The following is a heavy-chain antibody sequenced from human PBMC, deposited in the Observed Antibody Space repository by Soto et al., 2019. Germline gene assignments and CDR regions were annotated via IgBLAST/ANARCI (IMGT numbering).Heavy chain of an antibody. Sequence: QVQLQESGPGLVKPSETLSLTCTVSGGSISSYYWSWIRQPPGKGLEWIGSIYYSGSTNYNPSLKSRVTISVDTSKNQFSLKLSSVTAADTAVYYCARRYGVAFDIWGQGTMVTVSS. CDR3: ARRYGVAFDI. J-gene: IGHJ3*02. D-gene: IGHD3-10*01. CDR2: IYYSGST. CDR1: GGSISSYY. V-gene: IGHV4-59*08.